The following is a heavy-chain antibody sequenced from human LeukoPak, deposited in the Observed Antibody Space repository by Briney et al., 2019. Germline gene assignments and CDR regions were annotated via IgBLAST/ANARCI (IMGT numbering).Heavy chain of an antibody. CDR2: IRSKANSYAT. D-gene: IGHD3-3*01. CDR3: TRQRSDFWSSGAFDI. CDR1: GFTFSSYA. Sequence: GGSLRLSCAASGFTFSSYAMSWVRQASGKGLEWVGRIRSKANSYATAYAASVKGRFTISRDDSKNTAYLQMNSLKTEDTAVYYCTRQRSDFWSSGAFDIWGQGTMVTVSS. J-gene: IGHJ3*02. V-gene: IGHV3-73*01.